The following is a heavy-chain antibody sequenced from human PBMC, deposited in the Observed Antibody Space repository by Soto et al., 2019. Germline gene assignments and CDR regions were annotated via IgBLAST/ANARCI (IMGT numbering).Heavy chain of an antibody. CDR3: TTYFSGGSCYLDY. CDR2: IYYSGST. Sequence: QVQLQESGPGLVKPSQTLSLTCTVSGGSISSGGYYWSWIRQHPGQGLEWIGYIYYSGSTYYNPSLKSRVTISVDTSKNQFSLKLSSVTAADKAVYSCTTYFSGGSCYLDYGGQGTLVTVSS. J-gene: IGHJ4*02. V-gene: IGHV4-31*03. CDR1: GGSISSGGYY. D-gene: IGHD2-15*01.